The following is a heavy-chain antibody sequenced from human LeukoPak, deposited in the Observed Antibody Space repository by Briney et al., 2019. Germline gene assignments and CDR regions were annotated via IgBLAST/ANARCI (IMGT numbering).Heavy chain of an antibody. V-gene: IGHV3-23*01. CDR3: AKGFSGYYDYFDY. D-gene: IGHD3-22*01. J-gene: IGHJ4*02. Sequence: GGSLRLSCAASGFTFSSYGMNWVRQAPGKRLEWVSAISGSGGNTYYADSVKGRFTISRDNSKNTLYLQMNSLRAEDTAVYYCAKGFSGYYDYFDYWGQGTLVTVSS. CDR2: ISGSGGNT. CDR1: GFTFSSYG.